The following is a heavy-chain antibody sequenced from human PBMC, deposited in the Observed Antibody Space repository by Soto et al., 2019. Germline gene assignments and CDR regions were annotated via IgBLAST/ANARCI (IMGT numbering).Heavy chain of an antibody. CDR1: GYTFTSYG. Sequence: ASVKASCKAPGYTFTSYGISWVRQAPGQGLEWMGWISAYNGNTNYAQKLQGRVTMTTDTSTSTAYMELRSLRSDDTAVYYCARVTSSGWYWFDPWGQGTLVTVSS. CDR3: ARVTSSGWYWFDP. CDR2: ISAYNGNT. J-gene: IGHJ5*02. D-gene: IGHD6-19*01. V-gene: IGHV1-18*01.